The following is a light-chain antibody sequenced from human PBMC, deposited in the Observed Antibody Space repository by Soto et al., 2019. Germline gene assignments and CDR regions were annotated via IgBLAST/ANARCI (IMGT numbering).Light chain of an antibody. CDR2: GAS. Sequence: IDLTQSPGPLSLPPGVRATLSCRASLSLSNSVLAWYQQKPGQAPRLLIYGASKRATGVPDRFSGRGPGSDFTLTISRLEPEDFAVYFCQQYGISPWKFGQGTKV. V-gene: IGKV3-20*01. CDR3: QQYGISPWK. CDR1: LSLSNSV. J-gene: IGKJ1*01.